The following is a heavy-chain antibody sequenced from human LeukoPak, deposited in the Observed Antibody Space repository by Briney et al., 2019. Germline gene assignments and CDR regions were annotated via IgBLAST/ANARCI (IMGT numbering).Heavy chain of an antibody. CDR2: ISYSGST. D-gene: IGHD2-2*01. V-gene: IGHV4-59*12. J-gene: IGHJ4*02. CDR3: ARDSCSSTSCRKKFDN. Sequence: PGGSLRLSCAASGFTFSSYAMHWVRQAPGKCLEWIGYISYSGSTYYNPSLKSRVTISVETSKVQFSLKLSSVTAADTAVYYCARDSCSSTSCRKKFDNWGQGTLVTVSS. CDR1: GFTFSSYA.